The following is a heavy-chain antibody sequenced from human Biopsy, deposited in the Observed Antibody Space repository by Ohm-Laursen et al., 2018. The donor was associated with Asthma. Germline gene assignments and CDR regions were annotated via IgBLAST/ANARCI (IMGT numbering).Heavy chain of an antibody. CDR2: IYSGGTS. Sequence: LSLTCAASGFAVSRDYMFWVRQAPGKGLEWVSVIYSGGTSHTADSVRGRFTISRDYSKNTLYLQMHSLRAEDTAVYYCSRGDSSNWSHYYFDYWGQGTLVTVSS. J-gene: IGHJ4*02. V-gene: IGHV3-53*01. CDR1: GFAVSRDY. CDR3: SRGDSSNWSHYYFDY. D-gene: IGHD3-22*01.